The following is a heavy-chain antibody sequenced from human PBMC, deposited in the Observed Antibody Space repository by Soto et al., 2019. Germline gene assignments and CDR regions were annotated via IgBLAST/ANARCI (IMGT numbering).Heavy chain of an antibody. D-gene: IGHD3-10*01. CDR3: AKLGSSAWSRHYYFDY. CDR1: GFTFNNYA. CDR2: ITGSGSDT. V-gene: IGHV3-23*01. J-gene: IGHJ4*02. Sequence: EVQLLESGGGLVQPGGSLRLSCAASGFTFNNYAMGWVRQAPGKGLEWVSAITGSGSDTYYLDSVKGRFTISRDNSKNTLFLQVNSLRAEDTAIYYCAKLGSSAWSRHYYFDYWGQGTLVTVSS.